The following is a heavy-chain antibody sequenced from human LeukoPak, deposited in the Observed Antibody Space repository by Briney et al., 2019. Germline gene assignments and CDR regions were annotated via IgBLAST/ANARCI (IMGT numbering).Heavy chain of an antibody. Sequence: PGGSLRLSCAASGFTFSSYEMNWVRKAPGQGLEWVTYITSSGSSIYYADSVKGRFTISRDSAKNSLYLQMNSLRAEDTAIYYCARVGYGGNYPPYYYYMDVWGKGTTVTVSS. J-gene: IGHJ6*03. CDR2: ITSSGSSI. CDR1: GFTFSSYE. V-gene: IGHV3-48*03. D-gene: IGHD4/OR15-4a*01. CDR3: ARVGYGGNYPPYYYYMDV.